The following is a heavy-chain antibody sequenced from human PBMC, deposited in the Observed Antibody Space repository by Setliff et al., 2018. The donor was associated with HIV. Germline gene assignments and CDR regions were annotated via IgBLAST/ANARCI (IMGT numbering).Heavy chain of an antibody. Sequence: GESLKISCEGSGYSFSVYWIAWVRQMPGRGLEWMGIIYPRDSDTRYSPSFQGQVTISADKSISTAYLQWSSLKASDTAMYYCARQSGDYTVTTYYMDVWGKGTTVTVSS. CDR1: GYSFSVYW. CDR2: IYPRDSDT. CDR3: ARQSGDYTVTTYYMDV. V-gene: IGHV5-51*01. J-gene: IGHJ6*03. D-gene: IGHD4-17*01.